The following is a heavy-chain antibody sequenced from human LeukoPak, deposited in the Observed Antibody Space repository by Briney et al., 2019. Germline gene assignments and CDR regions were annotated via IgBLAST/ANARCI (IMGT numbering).Heavy chain of an antibody. CDR1: GFNFNTYG. D-gene: IGHD1-26*01. J-gene: IGHJ6*02. CDR2: ISYDGRNQ. CDR3: AKDYTVGATWPDGMDV. Sequence: QLGRSLRLSCAASGFNFNTYGMHWVRQAPGKGLEWVAAISYDGRNQYYAESVQGRFTISRDNSKNTVHLQMNSQRPEDTAVYYCAKDYTVGATWPDGMDVWGQGTTVTVSS. V-gene: IGHV3-30*18.